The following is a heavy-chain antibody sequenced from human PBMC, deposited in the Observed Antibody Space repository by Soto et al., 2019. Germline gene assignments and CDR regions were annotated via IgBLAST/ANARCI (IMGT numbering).Heavy chain of an antibody. CDR2: VSYNGRKE. CDR1: GFTLSNYG. V-gene: IGHV3-30*18. J-gene: IGHJ4*02. D-gene: IGHD2-2*01. CDR3: AKDSLRGEVPAALNFDY. Sequence: PGGSLRLSCVASGFTLSNYGMHWVRQAPGKGLEWVAIVSYNGRKEYYADSVKGRFSISRDNSKNTLYVQMNTLRDEDTAVYYCAKDSLRGEVPAALNFDYWGRGTLVTVSS.